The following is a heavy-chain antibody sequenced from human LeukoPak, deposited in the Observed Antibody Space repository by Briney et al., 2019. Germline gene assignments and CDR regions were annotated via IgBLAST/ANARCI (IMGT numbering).Heavy chain of an antibody. J-gene: IGHJ6*02. CDR2: TYFRSKWYF. CDR1: GDSVSRDTAA. D-gene: IGHD3-10*01. CDR3: ARGVWWKLLDSRYYFGFDA. Sequence: SQTLSLTCAISGDSVSRDTAAWNWIRQYPSRGLEWLGRTYFRSKWYFDYALSVGSRITVNPDTSKNHFSLQLNSVTPEDTAVYYCARGVWWKLLDSRYYFGFDAWGQGTTVTFSS. V-gene: IGHV6-1*01.